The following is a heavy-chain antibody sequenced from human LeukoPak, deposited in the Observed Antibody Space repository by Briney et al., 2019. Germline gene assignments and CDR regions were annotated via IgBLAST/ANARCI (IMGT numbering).Heavy chain of an antibody. V-gene: IGHV4-39*07. CDR1: GDSISSSSYY. Sequence: PSETLSLTCTVSGDSISSSSYYRGWIRQSPGKGLEWIGSISYNGRTYYNPSLKSRVTISVDTSKNQFSLKLSSVTAADTAVYYCATALLLREPLHDAFDIWGQGAMVTVSS. CDR2: ISYNGRT. J-gene: IGHJ3*02. CDR3: ATALLLREPLHDAFDI. D-gene: IGHD1-14*01.